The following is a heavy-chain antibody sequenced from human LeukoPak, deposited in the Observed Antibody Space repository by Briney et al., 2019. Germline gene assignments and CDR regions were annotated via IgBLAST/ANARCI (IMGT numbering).Heavy chain of an antibody. J-gene: IGHJ4*02. Sequence: KASETLSLTCTVSGGSIGGNFWTWIRRPPERGLGGFGIIYYTGNTNYDPSLKNRVSISVDTSKNQFSLKLTSVTSADTAKYYCARVRDYYYDNCGYYDYWGQGTLVTVSS. CDR2: IYYTGNT. D-gene: IGHD3-22*01. V-gene: IGHV4-59*13. CDR3: ARVRDYYYDNCGYYDY. CDR1: GGSIGGNF.